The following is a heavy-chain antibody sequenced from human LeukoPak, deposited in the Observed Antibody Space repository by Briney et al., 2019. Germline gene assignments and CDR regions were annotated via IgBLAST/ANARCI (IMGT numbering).Heavy chain of an antibody. Sequence: SETLSLTCSVSGASISTDYWSWVRQPAGKGLEWIGRIYTGGTAKYSSSLKSRVTILVDRSKNQFSLKVTSVTAADTAVYYCARVIAGAAGFWHDPWGRGTLVTVSA. CDR3: ARVIAGAAGFWHDP. V-gene: IGHV4-4*07. CDR2: IYTGGTA. J-gene: IGHJ5*02. D-gene: IGHD1-26*01. CDR1: GASISTDY.